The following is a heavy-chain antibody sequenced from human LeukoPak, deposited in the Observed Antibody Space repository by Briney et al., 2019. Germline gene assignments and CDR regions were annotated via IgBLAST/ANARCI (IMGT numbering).Heavy chain of an antibody. CDR1: GGSISSYY. Sequence: SETLSLTCTVSGGSISSYYWSWVRQPPGKGLEWIGYIYYSGSTNYNPSLKSRVTISVDTSKNQFSLKLSSVTAADTAVYYCARAPSPYESNWFDPWGQGTLSPSPQ. CDR2: IYYSGST. J-gene: IGHJ5*02. V-gene: IGHV4-59*01. CDR3: ARAPSPYESNWFDP. D-gene: IGHD2-8*01.